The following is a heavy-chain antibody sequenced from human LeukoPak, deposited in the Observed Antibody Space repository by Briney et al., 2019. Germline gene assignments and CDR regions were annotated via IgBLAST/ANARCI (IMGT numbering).Heavy chain of an antibody. CDR3: ARHLAGTVWYLDL. V-gene: IGHV4-59*08. CDR1: GGSISSYY. Sequence: SETLSLTCTVSGGSISSYYWSWIRQPPGKGLEWIGYFSYAGSTNYNPSLKSRVTISVDTSKNQFSLKLSSVTAADTAVYYCARHLAGTVWYLDLWGRGTLVTVSS. D-gene: IGHD6-19*01. J-gene: IGHJ2*01. CDR2: FSYAGST.